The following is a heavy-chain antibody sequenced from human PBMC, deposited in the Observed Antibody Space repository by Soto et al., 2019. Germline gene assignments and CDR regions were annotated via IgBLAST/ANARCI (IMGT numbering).Heavy chain of an antibody. D-gene: IGHD2-21*01. CDR2: IGTLFGV. Sequence: EVQLVESGGGLAQPGGSLRLSCEASGFTFNTFDFHWVRQRKGEGLEWVSGIGTLFGVYYADAVRGRFSISRDNAMNSFYLQMNNFRVDDTAVYFCARGRSNRFDSSPAPGFDPWGQGILVTVSS. V-gene: IGHV3-13*01. CDR3: ARGRSNRFDSSPAPGFDP. J-gene: IGHJ5*02. CDR1: GFTFNTFD.